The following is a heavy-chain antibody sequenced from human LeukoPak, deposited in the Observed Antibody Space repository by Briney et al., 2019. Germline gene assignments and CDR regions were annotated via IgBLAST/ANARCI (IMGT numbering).Heavy chain of an antibody. Sequence: GGSLRLSCTASGFTFGDYAMSWVRQAPGKGLEWVGFIRSKAYGGTTEYAASVKGRFTISRDDSKSIAYLQMNSRKTEDTAVYYCTRVYCSSTSCYPYFDYWGQGTLVTVSS. D-gene: IGHD2-2*01. CDR3: TRVYCSSTSCYPYFDY. J-gene: IGHJ4*02. CDR1: GFTFGDYA. CDR2: IRSKAYGGTT. V-gene: IGHV3-49*04.